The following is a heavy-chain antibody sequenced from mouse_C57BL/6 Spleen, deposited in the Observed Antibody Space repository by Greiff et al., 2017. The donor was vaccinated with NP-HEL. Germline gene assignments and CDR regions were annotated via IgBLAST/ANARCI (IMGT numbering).Heavy chain of an antibody. CDR3: ARQRYYGNYVYAMDY. J-gene: IGHJ4*01. CDR2: IWSDGST. CDR1: GFSLTSYG. V-gene: IGHV2-6-1*01. D-gene: IGHD2-1*01. Sequence: VKLVESGPGLVAPSQSLSITCTVSGFSLTSYGVHWVRQPPGKGLEWLVVIWSDGSTTYNSALKSRLSISKDNSKSQVFLKMNSLQTDDTAMYYCARQRYYGNYVYAMDYWGQGTSVTVSS.